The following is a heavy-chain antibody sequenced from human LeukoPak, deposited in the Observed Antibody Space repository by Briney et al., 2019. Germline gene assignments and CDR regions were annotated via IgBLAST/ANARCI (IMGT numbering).Heavy chain of an antibody. CDR3: TRGHSADY. J-gene: IGHJ4*02. V-gene: IGHV5-51*01. D-gene: IGHD2-21*01. Sequence: KHGESLKISCKGSGYSFTNSWIGWVRQMPGKGLEWMGIIYPGDSDTRYSPSFQGQVTISADKSISTAYLQWSSLKASDTAMFYCTRGHSADYWGQGTLVTVSS. CDR1: GYSFTNSW. CDR2: IYPGDSDT.